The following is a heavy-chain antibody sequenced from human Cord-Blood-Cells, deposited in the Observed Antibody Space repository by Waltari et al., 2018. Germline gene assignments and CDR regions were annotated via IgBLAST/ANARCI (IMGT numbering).Heavy chain of an antibody. D-gene: IGHD3-10*01. CDR2: MYYRRST. J-gene: IGHJ4*02. V-gene: IGHV4-39*01. CDR3: ARLTGMRSGSGIDY. Sequence: QLQLQESGPGLVKPSETLSLTCTVSGGSISSSSYYWGWIRQPPGKGVEWIGSMYYRRSTYYNPSLKSRVTISVDTSKNQFSLKLSSVTAADTAVYYCARLTGMRSGSGIDYWGQGTLVTVSS. CDR1: GGSISSSSYY.